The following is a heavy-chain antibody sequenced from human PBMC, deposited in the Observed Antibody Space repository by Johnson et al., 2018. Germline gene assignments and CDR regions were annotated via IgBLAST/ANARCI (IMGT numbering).Heavy chain of an antibody. CDR1: GFTFSSYG. Sequence: QVQLLESGGGVVQPGRSLRLSCAASGFTFSSYGMHWVRQAPGKGLEWVAVISYDGSNKYYADSVKGRFTISRDNSKNTLYLQKTSLRAEDTAGYYCAEEGTSVAGLLYYYYYYMDVWGKGTTVTVSS. CDR2: ISYDGSNK. CDR3: AEEGTSVAGLLYYYYYYMDV. J-gene: IGHJ6*03. V-gene: IGHV3-30*18. D-gene: IGHD6-19*01.